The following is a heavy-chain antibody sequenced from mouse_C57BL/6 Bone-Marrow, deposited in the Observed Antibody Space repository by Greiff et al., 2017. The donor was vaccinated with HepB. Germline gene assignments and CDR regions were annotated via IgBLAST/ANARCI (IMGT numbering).Heavy chain of an antibody. V-gene: IGHV5-9-1*02. Sequence: DVMLVESGGGLVQPGGSMKLSCAASGFTFSSYAMSWVRQTPEKRLEWVAYISSGGDYIYYADTVKGRFTISRDNARNTLYLQMSSLKSEDTAMYYCTRRYGSSYDYAMDYWGQGTSVTVSS. CDR1: GFTFSSYA. D-gene: IGHD1-1*01. CDR3: TRRYGSSYDYAMDY. J-gene: IGHJ4*01. CDR2: ISSGGDYI.